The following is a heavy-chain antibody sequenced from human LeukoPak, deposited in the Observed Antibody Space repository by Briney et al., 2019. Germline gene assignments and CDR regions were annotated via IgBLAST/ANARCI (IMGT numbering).Heavy chain of an antibody. CDR1: GGSISSYY. J-gene: IGHJ3*02. CDR3: AREESPRVLRFFEGIRDAFDI. Sequence: ETLSLTCTVSGGSISSYYWSWIRQPPGKGLEWVSSISSSSSYIYYADSVKGRFTISRDNAKNSLYLQMNSLRAEDTAVYYCAREESPRVLRFFEGIRDAFDIWGQGTMVTVSS. D-gene: IGHD3-3*01. V-gene: IGHV3-21*01. CDR2: ISSSSSYI.